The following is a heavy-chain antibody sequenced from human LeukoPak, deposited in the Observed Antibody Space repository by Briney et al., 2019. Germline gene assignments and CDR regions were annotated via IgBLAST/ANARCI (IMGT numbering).Heavy chain of an antibody. CDR2: IYYSGST. CDR1: GGSISRYY. D-gene: IGHD3-22*01. Sequence: SETLSLTCTVSGGSISRYYWSWIRQPPGKGLEWIGYIYYSGSTNYNPSLKSRVTISVDTSKNQFSLKLSSVTAADTAVYYCAKQYLYDSSGYLLYGGQGTLVTVSS. V-gene: IGHV4-59*08. CDR3: AKQYLYDSSGYLLY. J-gene: IGHJ4*02.